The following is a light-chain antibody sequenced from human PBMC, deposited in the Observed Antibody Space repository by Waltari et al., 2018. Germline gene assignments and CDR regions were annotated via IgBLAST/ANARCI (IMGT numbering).Light chain of an antibody. J-gene: IGLJ3*02. CDR3: ATWDDSLSGPV. CDR2: RNN. CDR1: SSNTRSNY. Sequence: HSVLTQPPSASGTPGQRVTISCSGSSSNTRSNYVYWYQQLPGTAPKLLIYRNNQRPSGVPDRFSGSKSGTSASLAISGLRSEDEADYYCATWDDSLSGPVFGGGTKLTVL. V-gene: IGLV1-47*01.